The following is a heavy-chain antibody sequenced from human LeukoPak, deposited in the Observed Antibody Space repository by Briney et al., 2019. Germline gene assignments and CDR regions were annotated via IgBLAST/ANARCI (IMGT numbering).Heavy chain of an antibody. J-gene: IGHJ6*03. V-gene: IGHV1-69*13. D-gene: IGHD2-15*01. Sequence: SVKVSCKASGGTFSSYAISWVRQAPGQGLEWMGGIIPIFGTANYAQKFQGRVTITADESTSTAYMELSSLRSEDTAVYYCARALASATRYYYYYMDVWSKGTTVTVSS. CDR1: GGTFSSYA. CDR3: ARALASATRYYYYYMDV. CDR2: IIPIFGTA.